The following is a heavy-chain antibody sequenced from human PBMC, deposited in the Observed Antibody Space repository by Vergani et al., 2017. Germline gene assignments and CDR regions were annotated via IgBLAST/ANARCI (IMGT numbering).Heavy chain of an antibody. D-gene: IGHD5-18*01. CDR2: IYSTGST. CDR3: ARGRGYSYGGGWFDP. CDR1: GGSFNTYY. J-gene: IGHJ5*02. Sequence: QVQLEESGPGLVKPSETLSLTCTVSGGSFNTYYWSWIRQSPGKGLEWIGYIYSTGSTNYNPSLKSRVTISVDTSKNQFSLKLSSVTAADTAVYYCARGRGYSYGGGWFDPWGQGTLVTVSS. V-gene: IGHV4-59*12.